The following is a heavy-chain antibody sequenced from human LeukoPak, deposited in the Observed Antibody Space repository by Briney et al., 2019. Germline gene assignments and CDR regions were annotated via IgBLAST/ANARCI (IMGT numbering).Heavy chain of an antibody. J-gene: IGHJ4*02. D-gene: IGHD6-13*01. Sequence: GGSLRLSCAASGFTFSSYAMSWVRQAPGKGLEWVSAISSSGGGTYYADSVKGRFTNSRDNSKNKLYLQMNSLRAEDTAVYYCAKEYSSSWYYFDYWGQGTLVTVSS. V-gene: IGHV3-23*01. CDR3: AKEYSSSWYYFDY. CDR1: GFTFSSYA. CDR2: ISSSGGGT.